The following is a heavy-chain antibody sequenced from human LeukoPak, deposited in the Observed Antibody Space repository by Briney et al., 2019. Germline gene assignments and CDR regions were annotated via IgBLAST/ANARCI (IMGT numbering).Heavy chain of an antibody. CDR1: GFTFSRHS. CDR3: ARDMSLLWFGDPFDY. Sequence: PGGSLRLSCAASGFTFSRHSMNWVRQAPGKGLEWVSYISSSSSVIYYADSVKGRFTISRDNAKNSLYPQMNSLRDEDTAVYYCARDMSLLWFGDPFDYWGQGTLVTVSS. V-gene: IGHV3-48*02. J-gene: IGHJ4*02. CDR2: ISSSSSVI. D-gene: IGHD3-10*01.